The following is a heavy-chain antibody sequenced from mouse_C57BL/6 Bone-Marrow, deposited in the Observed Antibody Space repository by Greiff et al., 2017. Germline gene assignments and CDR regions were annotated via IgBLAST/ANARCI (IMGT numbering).Heavy chain of an antibody. V-gene: IGHV1-55*01. Sequence: QVQLQQSGAELVKPGASVKMSCKASGYTFTSYWITWVKQRPGQGLAWIGDIYPGSGSTNYNEKFKSKATLTVDTSSSTAYMQLSSLTSEDSAVYYCGANCYWYFDVWGTGTTVTVSS. J-gene: IGHJ1*03. CDR1: GYTFTSYW. D-gene: IGHD4-1*01. CDR2: IYPGSGST. CDR3: GANCYWYFDV.